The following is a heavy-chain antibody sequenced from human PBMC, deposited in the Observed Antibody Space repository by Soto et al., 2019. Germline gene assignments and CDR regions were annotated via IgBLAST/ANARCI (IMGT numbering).Heavy chain of an antibody. CDR3: ARSLVTTFSDYFDP. CDR2: INAGNGNT. V-gene: IGHV1-3*01. J-gene: IGHJ5*02. Sequence: QVQLVQPGAEVKKPRASVRVSCKASGYTFTTFSIHWVRQAPGQRLEWMGWINAGNGNTKYSQKFQGRVTITRDTSASTAYMELSSLRSEDTAIYYCARSLVTTFSDYFDPWGQGTLVTVSS. D-gene: IGHD3-16*01. CDR1: GYTFTTFS.